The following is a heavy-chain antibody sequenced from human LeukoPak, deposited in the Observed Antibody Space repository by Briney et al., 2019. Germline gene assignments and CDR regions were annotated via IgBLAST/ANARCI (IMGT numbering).Heavy chain of an antibody. CDR1: GFTFSTHA. V-gene: IGHV3-23*01. J-gene: IGHJ2*01. Sequence: GGSLRLSCEASGFTFSTHAMNWIRQTPGKGLEWLSVISRDVQTTTYASSVKGRFTISRDNSKNTLYLEMNSLRVGDTAIYYCAKDGYYSSANHFARLHFDLWGRGTRVTVSS. CDR2: ISRDVQTT. CDR3: AKDGYYSSANHFARLHFDL. D-gene: IGHD3-10*01.